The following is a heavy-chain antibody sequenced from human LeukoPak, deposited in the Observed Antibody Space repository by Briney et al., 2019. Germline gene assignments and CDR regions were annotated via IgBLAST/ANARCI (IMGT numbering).Heavy chain of an antibody. J-gene: IGHJ4*02. V-gene: IGHV3-30*04. Sequence: GRSLRLSCAASGFTFTTFPMHWVRQPPGEGLEWVAVISYDGADKYYADSVKGRFTISRDNSKSTLYLQMDSLRAEDTAVYYCASPNSMAGTHYFHYWGQGTLVTVSS. D-gene: IGHD6-19*01. CDR2: ISYDGADK. CDR1: GFTFTTFP. CDR3: ASPNSMAGTHYFHY.